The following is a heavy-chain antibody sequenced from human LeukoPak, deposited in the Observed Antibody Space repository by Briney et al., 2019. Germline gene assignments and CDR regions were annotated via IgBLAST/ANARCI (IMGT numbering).Heavy chain of an antibody. J-gene: IGHJ4*02. CDR2: ISYDGSNK. V-gene: IGHV3-30*04. D-gene: IGHD2-15*01. CDR3: ARGAQQWYYFDY. CDR1: GFTFSSYA. Sequence: GGSLRLSCAASGFTFSSYAMHWVRQAPGKGLEWVAVISYDGSNKYYADSVKGRFTISRDNSKNTLYLRMNSLRAEDTAVYYCARGAQQWYYFDYWGQGTLVTVSS.